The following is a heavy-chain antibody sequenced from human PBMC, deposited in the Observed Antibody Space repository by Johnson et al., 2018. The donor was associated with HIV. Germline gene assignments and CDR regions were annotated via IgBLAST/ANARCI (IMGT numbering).Heavy chain of an antibody. Sequence: QVQLVESGGGVVRPGRSLRLSCAASKFAFSTYAMHWVRQAPGKGLEWVAVISFDGNNRYYADSVQGRFTISRDNSKNTLHLQMNSLRAEDTAVYYCARADWNHGGAFDIWGQGTMVTVSS. CDR2: ISFDGNNR. CDR1: KFAFSTYA. CDR3: ARADWNHGGAFDI. J-gene: IGHJ3*02. V-gene: IGHV3-30*01. D-gene: IGHD1-1*01.